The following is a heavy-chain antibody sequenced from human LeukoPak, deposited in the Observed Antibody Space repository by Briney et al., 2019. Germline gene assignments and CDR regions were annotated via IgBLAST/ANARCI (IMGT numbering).Heavy chain of an antibody. CDR1: GYTFTSFG. D-gene: IGHD3-16*01. J-gene: IGHJ4*02. CDR3: ARDGLGYDLGLRLGDSTPDY. Sequence: ASVKVSCKTSGYTFTSFGISWVRQAPGQGLEWMGWISGYNDDTKYAQNFQGRVTMTTDTPTSIVYMEVRSLRSDDTAVYYCARDGLGYDLGLRLGDSTPDYWGQGTLVTVSS. CDR2: ISGYNDDT. V-gene: IGHV1-18*01.